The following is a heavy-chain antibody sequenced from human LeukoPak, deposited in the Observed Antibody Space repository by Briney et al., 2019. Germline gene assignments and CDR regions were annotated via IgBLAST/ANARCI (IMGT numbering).Heavy chain of an antibody. CDR3: ARVSIAARETFDY. J-gene: IGHJ4*02. Sequence: PSETLSLTCTVSGGSISSSSYYWGWIRQPPGKGLEWIGSIYYSGSTNYNPSLKSRVTISVDTSKNQFSLKLSSVTAADTAVYYCARVSIAARETFDYWGQGTLVTVSS. V-gene: IGHV4-39*07. CDR1: GGSISSSSYY. D-gene: IGHD6-6*01. CDR2: IYYSGST.